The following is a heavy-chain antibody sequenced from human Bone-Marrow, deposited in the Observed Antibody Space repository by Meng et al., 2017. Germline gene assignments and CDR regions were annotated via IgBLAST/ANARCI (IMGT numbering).Heavy chain of an antibody. V-gene: IGHV3-9*01. CDR3: AKDPGDGYNQYYFDY. CDR2: ISWNSGSI. Sequence: SLKISCAASGFTFDDYAMHWVRQAPGKGLEWVSGISWNSGSIGYADSVKGRFTISRDNAKNSLYLQMNSLRAEDTALYYCAKDPGDGYNQYYFDYWGQGTLVIVPQ. J-gene: IGHJ4*02. CDR1: GFTFDDYA. D-gene: IGHD5-24*01.